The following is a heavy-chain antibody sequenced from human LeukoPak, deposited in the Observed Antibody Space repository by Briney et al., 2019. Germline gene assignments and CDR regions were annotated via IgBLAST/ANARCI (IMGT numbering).Heavy chain of an antibody. V-gene: IGHV4-39*01. D-gene: IGHD6-13*01. J-gene: IGHJ4*02. CDR3: ARHSTVHGIAAAGTGGFDY. CDR1: GGSISSSSYY. Sequence: SETLSLTCTVSGGSISSSSYYWGWIRQPPGKGLEWIGSIYYSGSTYYNPSLESRVTISVDTSKNQFSLKLSSVTAADTAVYYCARHSTVHGIAAAGTGGFDYWGQGTLVTVSS. CDR2: IYYSGST.